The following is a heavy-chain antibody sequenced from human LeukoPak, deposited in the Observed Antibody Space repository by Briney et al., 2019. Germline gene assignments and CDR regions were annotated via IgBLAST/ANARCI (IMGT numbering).Heavy chain of an antibody. J-gene: IGHJ4*02. Sequence: SQTLSLTFAISGDSVSSNSAARNWLRQSPSRGLEWLGRTYYRSKWYNDYAVSVKSRITINPDTSENHFSLQLNSVTPEDTAVYYCARGYGYYFDYWGQGTLVTVSS. V-gene: IGHV6-1*01. CDR1: GDSVSSNSAA. CDR3: ARGYGYYFDY. CDR2: TYYRSKWYN. D-gene: IGHD5-18*01.